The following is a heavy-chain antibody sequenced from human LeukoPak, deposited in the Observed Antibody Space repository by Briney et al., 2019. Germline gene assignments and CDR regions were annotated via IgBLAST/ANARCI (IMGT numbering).Heavy chain of an antibody. CDR2: ISSAGSDK. J-gene: IGHJ6*04. D-gene: IGHD2/OR15-2a*01. CDR1: ESTFSSYS. Sequence: GGSLRLSCEASESTFSSYSMNWVRQAPGRGLEWVSFISSAGSDKFYADSVRGRFTISRDNAKNSLYLQMNSLRAEDTAVYYCARDLSSHRDVWGKGTTVTVSS. CDR3: ARDLSSHRDV. V-gene: IGHV3-21*05.